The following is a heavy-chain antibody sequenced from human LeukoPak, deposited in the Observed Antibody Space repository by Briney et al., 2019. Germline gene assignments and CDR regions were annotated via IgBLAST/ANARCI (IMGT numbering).Heavy chain of an antibody. V-gene: IGHV3-21*01. J-gene: IGHJ6*02. CDR3: ARDHSQSVDTATSGYGMDV. CDR1: GFPYSIYS. Sequence: GVSLRLFCTASGFPYSIYSMHWVRQAPGKGLEWVSSISCSSSHIYYADSVKGRLTISRDNAKNSLYLQMNSLRAEDTAVYYCARDHSQSVDTATSGYGMDVWGQGTTVTVSS. D-gene: IGHD5-18*01. CDR2: ISCSSSHI.